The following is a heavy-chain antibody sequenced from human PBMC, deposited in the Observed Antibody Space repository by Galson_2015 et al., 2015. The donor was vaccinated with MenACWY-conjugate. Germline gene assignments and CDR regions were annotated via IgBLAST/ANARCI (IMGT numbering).Heavy chain of an antibody. J-gene: IGHJ5*02. V-gene: IGHV3-74*01. CDR3: ARDRKEPTGSLPSNWCDP. Sequence: SLRLSCAASGFTFGSYWMHWVRQVPGKGLVWVSRIDRAGSSTTYADSVKGRFTISRDNAKNTLYLQMNSLRAEDTAVYYCARDRKEPTGSLPSNWCDPWGQGTQVIVSS. D-gene: IGHD4-11*01. CDR1: GFTFGSYW. CDR2: IDRAGSST.